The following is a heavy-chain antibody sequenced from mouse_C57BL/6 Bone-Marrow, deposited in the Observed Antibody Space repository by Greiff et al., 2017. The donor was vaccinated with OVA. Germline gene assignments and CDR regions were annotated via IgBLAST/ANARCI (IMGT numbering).Heavy chain of an antibody. J-gene: IGHJ1*03. CDR1: GYTFTSYW. CDR2: IHPNSGST. Sequence: QVQLQQPGAELVKPGASVKLSCKASGYTFTSYWMHWVKQRPGQGLEWIGMIHPNSGSTNYNEKFKSKATLTVDKSSSTAYMQLSSLTSEDSAVYYCARRGYYGLYFDVWGTGTTVTVSS. CDR3: ARRGYYGLYFDV. V-gene: IGHV1-64*01. D-gene: IGHD1-1*01.